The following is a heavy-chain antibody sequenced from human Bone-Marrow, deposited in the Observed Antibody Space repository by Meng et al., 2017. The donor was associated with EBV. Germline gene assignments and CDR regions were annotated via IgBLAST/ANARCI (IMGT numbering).Heavy chain of an antibody. CDR3: ARGSSFCSGGSCFEN. CDR1: GSISTCFYY. Sequence: LGESAHRLLKAPPAPVLPCGFVCGSISTCFYYLSWIRQPPGKGLEWIGYMYYNGITYYNPSLKSRVTISGDSSKNQFSLKLTSVTAADTAVYFCARGSSFCSGGSCFENWGQGTLVTVSS. D-gene: IGHD2-15*01. V-gene: IGHV4-30-4*01. CDR2: MYYNGIT. J-gene: IGHJ4*02.